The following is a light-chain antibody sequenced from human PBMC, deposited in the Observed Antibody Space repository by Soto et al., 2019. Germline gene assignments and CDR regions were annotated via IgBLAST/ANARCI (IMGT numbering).Light chain of an antibody. J-gene: IGKJ3*01. CDR2: DAS. CDR3: QQYDDLPIFT. CDR1: HENTNS. Sequence: IQITQAPIFPSSANWGKVTIHFPASHENTNSFNWYQQKPGRAPKLLIHDASNLEQGVPSRFSGTGSGTHFTFTISSLQPEDIATYYCQQYDDLPIFTFGPGTKVDVK. V-gene: IGKV1-33*01.